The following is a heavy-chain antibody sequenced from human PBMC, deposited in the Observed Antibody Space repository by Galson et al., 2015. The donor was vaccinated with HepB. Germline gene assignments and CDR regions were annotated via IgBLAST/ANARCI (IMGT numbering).Heavy chain of an antibody. Sequence: SLRLSCAASGFTFSSYSMNWVRQAPGKGLEWVSYISSSRSSIYYADSVKGRFTISRGNAKNSLNLQMNSLRDEDTAVYYCAGRGYSYGFNYYYGMDVWGQGTTVTVSS. CDR1: GFTFSSYS. D-gene: IGHD5-18*01. CDR3: AGRGYSYGFNYYYGMDV. V-gene: IGHV3-48*02. J-gene: IGHJ6*02. CDR2: ISSSRSSI.